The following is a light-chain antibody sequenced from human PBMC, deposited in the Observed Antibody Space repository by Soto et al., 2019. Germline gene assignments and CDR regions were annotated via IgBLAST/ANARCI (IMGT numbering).Light chain of an antibody. J-gene: IGKJ1*01. CDR1: QSIGTW. V-gene: IGKV1-5*03. CDR2: KAS. Sequence: DIQMTQSPSTLSASVGDRVTITCRASQSIGTWLAWYQQKPGKAPNLLIYKASTLESGVPSRFSGSGSGTEFTLTISSLHPDDFATYYCQQYNTYSTFGQGTKVEIK. CDR3: QQYNTYST.